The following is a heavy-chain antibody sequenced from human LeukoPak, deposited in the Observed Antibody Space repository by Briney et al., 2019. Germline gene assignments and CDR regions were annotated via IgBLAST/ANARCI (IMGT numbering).Heavy chain of an antibody. CDR2: IKQDGSEK. J-gene: IGHJ4*02. Sequence: GGSLRLSCAASGFTFSSYAMSWVRQAPGKGLEWVANIKQDGSEKYYVDSVKGRFTISRDNAKNSLYLQMNSLRAEDTAVYYCARDPSGSYWSYFDYWGQGTLVTVSS. CDR1: GFTFSSYA. D-gene: IGHD1-26*01. V-gene: IGHV3-7*01. CDR3: ARDPSGSYWSYFDY.